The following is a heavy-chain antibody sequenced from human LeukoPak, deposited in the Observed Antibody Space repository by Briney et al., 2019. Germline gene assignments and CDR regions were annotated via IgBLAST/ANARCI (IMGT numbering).Heavy chain of an antibody. CDR3: AREEVFYDFWSGYYGRRWFDP. CDR1: GYTSTSYG. V-gene: IGHV1-18*01. D-gene: IGHD3-3*01. Sequence: ASVKVSCKASGYTSTSYGISWVRQAPGQGLEWMGWISAYNGNTNYAQKLQGRVTMTTDTSTSTAYMELRSLRSDDTAVYYCAREEVFYDFWSGYYGRRWFDPWGQGTLVTVSS. J-gene: IGHJ5*02. CDR2: ISAYNGNT.